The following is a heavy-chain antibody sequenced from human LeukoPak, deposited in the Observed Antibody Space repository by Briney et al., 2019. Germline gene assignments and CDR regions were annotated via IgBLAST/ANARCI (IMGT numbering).Heavy chain of an antibody. V-gene: IGHV1-46*01. D-gene: IGHD1-26*01. CDR2: INPSGGST. Sequence: ASVKVSCKASGYTFTSYYMHWVRQAPGQGVEWMGIINPSGGSTSYAQKFQGRVTMTRDMSTSTVYMQLSSLRSEDTAVYYCARARRALLVGASGNWFDPWGQGTLVTVSS. CDR3: ARARRALLVGASGNWFDP. J-gene: IGHJ5*02. CDR1: GYTFTSYY.